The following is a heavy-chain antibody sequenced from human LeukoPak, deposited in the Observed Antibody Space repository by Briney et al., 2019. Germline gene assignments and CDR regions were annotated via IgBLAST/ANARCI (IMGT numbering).Heavy chain of an antibody. Sequence: GGSLQISCQASGSIFTSYGSGGGRQLPGKGVEGMGIIDPGDSDTRYSPPFQGHVTISAAKSITTAYLQWSTLKASDNAMYYCATQTPYSGSGSYPDYWGQGTLVTVSS. V-gene: IGHV5-51*01. D-gene: IGHD3-10*01. CDR3: ATQTPYSGSGSYPDY. CDR2: IDPGDSDT. J-gene: IGHJ4*02. CDR1: GSIFTSYG.